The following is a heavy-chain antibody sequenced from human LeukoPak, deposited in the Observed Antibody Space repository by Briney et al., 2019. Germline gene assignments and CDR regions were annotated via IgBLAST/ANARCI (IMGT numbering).Heavy chain of an antibody. J-gene: IGHJ4*02. Sequence: PGGSLRLSCAASGFTFSSYEMNWVRQAPGKGLEWVGRIKTKTEGGTTDYAAPVKGRFIISRDDSKNMLYLQMNSLKTEDTAVFYCATDPYRIVATFGYWGQGTLVTVSS. D-gene: IGHD5-12*01. CDR1: GFTFSSYE. V-gene: IGHV3-15*01. CDR2: IKTKTEGGTT. CDR3: ATDPYRIVATFGY.